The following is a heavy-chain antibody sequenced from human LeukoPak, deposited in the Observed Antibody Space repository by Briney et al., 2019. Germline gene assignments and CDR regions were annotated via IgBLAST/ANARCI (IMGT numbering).Heavy chain of an antibody. D-gene: IGHD2-2*01. CDR2: IYSSGDT. CDR3: ARIGHDLYQTFDS. V-gene: IGHV3-53*01. Sequence: PGGSLRLSCAASGFTVSSNYMSWVRQAPGKGLDWVSVIYSSGDTYYADSVKGRFTISRDNSKNTLYLQMNSLRAEDTAVYYCARIGHDLYQTFDSWGHGTLITVSS. CDR1: GFTVSSNY. J-gene: IGHJ5*01.